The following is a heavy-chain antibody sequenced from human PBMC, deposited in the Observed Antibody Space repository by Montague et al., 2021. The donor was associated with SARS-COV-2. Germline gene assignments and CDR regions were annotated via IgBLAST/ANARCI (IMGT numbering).Heavy chain of an antibody. D-gene: IGHD2-15*01. CDR2: IDWDDDK. J-gene: IGHJ3*02. Sequence: PALVKPTQTLTLTCTFSGFSLSTSGMCVSWIRQPPGKALEWLTRIDWDDDKYYSTSLKTRLTISKDTSKNQVVLTMTKMDPVDTATYYCARLGGGGSCYSRALDIGGKGTRVT. CDR3: ARLGGGGSCYSRALDI. V-gene: IGHV2-70*11. CDR1: GFSLSTSGMC.